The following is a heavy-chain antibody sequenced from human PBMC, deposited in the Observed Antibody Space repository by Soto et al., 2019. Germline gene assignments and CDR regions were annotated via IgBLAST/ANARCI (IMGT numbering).Heavy chain of an antibody. CDR3: ATLQPLYCSGGSCYPAAFDI. V-gene: IGHV1-18*01. CDR1: GYTFTSYG. CDR2: ISAYNGNT. J-gene: IGHJ3*02. D-gene: IGHD2-15*01. Sequence: ASVKVSCKASGYTFTSYGISWVRQAPGQGLEWMGWISAYNGNTNYAQKLQGRVTMTTDTSTSTAYMELRSLRSDDTAVYYCATLQPLYCSGGSCYPAAFDIWGQGTMVTVSS.